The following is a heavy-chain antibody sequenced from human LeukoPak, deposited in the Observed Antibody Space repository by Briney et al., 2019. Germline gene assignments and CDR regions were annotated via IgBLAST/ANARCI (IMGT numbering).Heavy chain of an antibody. J-gene: IGHJ4*02. CDR2: IYSGGSA. CDR1: GFTVSSNY. Sequence: GGSLRLSCAASGFTVSSNYMSWVRQAPGKGLEWVSVIYSGGSAYYADSVKGRFTISRDNSKNTPYLQMNSLRAEDTAVYYCAREDPDRKIDYWGQGTLVTVSS. V-gene: IGHV3-53*01. CDR3: AREDPDRKIDY. D-gene: IGHD1-14*01.